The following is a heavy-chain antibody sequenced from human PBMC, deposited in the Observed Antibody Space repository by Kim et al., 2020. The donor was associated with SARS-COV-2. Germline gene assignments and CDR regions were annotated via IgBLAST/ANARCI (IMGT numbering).Heavy chain of an antibody. D-gene: IGHD3-9*01. Sequence: SETLSLTCTVSGYSISSGYYWGWIRQPPGKGLEWIGSIYHSGSTYYNPSLKSRVTISVDTSKIQFSLNLSSVTAADTAVYYCARGKGDYYILTGYYRFDYWGQGTLVTVSS. J-gene: IGHJ4*02. CDR1: GYSISSGYY. CDR2: IYHSGST. CDR3: ARGKGDYYILTGYYRFDY. V-gene: IGHV4-38-2*02.